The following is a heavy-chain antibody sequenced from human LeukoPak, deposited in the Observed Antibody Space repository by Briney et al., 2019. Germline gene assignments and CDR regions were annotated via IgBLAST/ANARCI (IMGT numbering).Heavy chain of an antibody. D-gene: IGHD2-15*01. CDR2: MNPKSGNT. Sequence: WASVKVSWKGSGYTFTRYDIRWGGQAAGQRPEGMGGMNPKSGNTAYAQKFQGRGTINRNTSISRAYMEVSSLISEDTAVYYCAMAGYCSGGSCYRVYSFDYWGQGTLVTVSS. CDR3: AMAGYCSGGSCYRVYSFDY. V-gene: IGHV1-8*03. J-gene: IGHJ4*02. CDR1: GYTFTRYD.